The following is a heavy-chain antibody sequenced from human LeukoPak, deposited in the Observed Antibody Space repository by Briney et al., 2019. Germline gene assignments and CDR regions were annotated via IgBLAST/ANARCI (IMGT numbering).Heavy chain of an antibody. D-gene: IGHD3-10*01. CDR1: GFTFSSHA. J-gene: IGHJ4*02. CDR2: ITGSGGST. Sequence: PGGSLRLSCAASGFTFSSHAMGWVRQAPGKGLEWVSSITGSGGSTYYGDSVKGRFTISRDNSKNTLYLQMNSLRAEDTAVYYCAKDRPPGSWGQGTLVTVSS. CDR3: AKDRPPGS. V-gene: IGHV3-23*01.